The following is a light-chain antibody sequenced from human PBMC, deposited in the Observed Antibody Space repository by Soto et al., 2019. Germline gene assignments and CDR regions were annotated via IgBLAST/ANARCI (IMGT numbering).Light chain of an antibody. CDR3: QTWVTGIQV. J-gene: IGLJ3*02. CDR2: LNSDGSH. Sequence: QLVLTQSPSASASLGASVKLTCTLSSGHSNYAIAWHQQLAEKGPRYLMRLNSDGSHSKGDGVPDRFSGSSSGAERYLTISSLLSEDEADYYCQTWVTGIQVFGGGTKLTVL. V-gene: IGLV4-69*02. CDR1: SGHSNYA.